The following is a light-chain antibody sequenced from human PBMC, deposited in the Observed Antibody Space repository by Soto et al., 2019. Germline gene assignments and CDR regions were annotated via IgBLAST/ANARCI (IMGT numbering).Light chain of an antibody. Sequence: QSALTQPRSVSGSPGQSVTISCTGTSSDVGGYDYVSWYKQHPGKAPKLMIYDVSKRPSGVPDRFSGSKSANTASLTISGLQAEDEADYYCCSYAGSYTFYVFGTGTKLTVL. V-gene: IGLV2-11*01. CDR1: SSDVGGYDY. CDR2: DVS. J-gene: IGLJ1*01. CDR3: CSYAGSYTFYV.